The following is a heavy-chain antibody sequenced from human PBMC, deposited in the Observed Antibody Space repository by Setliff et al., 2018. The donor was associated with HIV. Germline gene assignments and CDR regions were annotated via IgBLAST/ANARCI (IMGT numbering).Heavy chain of an antibody. V-gene: IGHV4-34*01. CDR3: ARTSIRSGWGRNNWFDP. J-gene: IGHJ5*02. CDR2: INQSENT. CDR1: GGSFSGYY. D-gene: IGHD6-19*01. Sequence: SETLSLTCTVYGGSFSGYYWSWIRQPPGMGLEWIGEINQSENTNYNPSLKSRVTISADPSKNQFSLKLSSVTAADTAVYYCARTSIRSGWGRNNWFDPWGQGTLVTVSS.